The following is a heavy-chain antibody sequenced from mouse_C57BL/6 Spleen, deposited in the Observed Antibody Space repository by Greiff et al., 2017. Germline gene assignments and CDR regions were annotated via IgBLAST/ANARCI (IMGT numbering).Heavy chain of an antibody. D-gene: IGHD1-1*01. J-gene: IGHJ1*03. CDR1: GYTFTSYW. Sequence: VQLQQPGAELVMPGASVKLSCKASGYTFTSYWMHWVKQRPGQGLEWIGEIDPSDSYTNYNQQFKGKSTLTVDKSSSTAYMQLSSLTSEDSAVYYCARSRDYYGSSPWYFDVWGTGTTVTVSS. V-gene: IGHV1-69*01. CDR3: ARSRDYYGSSPWYFDV. CDR2: IDPSDSYT.